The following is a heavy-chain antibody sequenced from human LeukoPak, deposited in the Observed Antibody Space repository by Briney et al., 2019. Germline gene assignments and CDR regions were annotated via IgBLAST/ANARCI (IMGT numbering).Heavy chain of an antibody. CDR3: ARGWYGRAFDI. V-gene: IGHV4-34*01. Sequence: PSETLSLTCAVYGGSFSGYYWSWIRQPPGKGLEWIGEINHSGSTNYNPSLKSRVTISVDTPKNQFSLKLSSVTAADTAVYYCARGWYGRAFDIWGQGTMVTVSS. J-gene: IGHJ3*02. CDR2: INHSGST. D-gene: IGHD3-10*01. CDR1: GGSFSGYY.